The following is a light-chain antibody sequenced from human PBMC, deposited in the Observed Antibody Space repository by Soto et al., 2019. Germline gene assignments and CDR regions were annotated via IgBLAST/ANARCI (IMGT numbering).Light chain of an antibody. J-gene: IGLJ2*01. V-gene: IGLV2-14*01. CDR3: SSYTTSSTSV. Sequence: QSALTQPASVSGSPGQSITISCTGTSSDIGDYNYVSWYQQHPGKAPKLMIYEVNNRPSGVSNRFSGSKSGNTASLTISGLQAEDEADYYCSSYTTSSTSVFGGGTKLTVL. CDR1: SSDIGDYNY. CDR2: EVN.